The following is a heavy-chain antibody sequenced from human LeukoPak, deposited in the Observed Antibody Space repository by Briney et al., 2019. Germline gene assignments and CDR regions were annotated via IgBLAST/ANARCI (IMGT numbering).Heavy chain of an antibody. V-gene: IGHV1-18*04. Sequence: ASVKVSCKASGYTFTGYYMHWVRQAPGQGLEWMGWISAYNGNTKHAQKLQGRVTMTRDTSTSTAYMELSSLRSDDTAVYYCAAELYSGTYGRCCSFAFWGQGTQVTVS. CDR1: GYTFTGYY. CDR2: ISAYNGNT. J-gene: IGHJ4*02. D-gene: IGHD1-26*01. CDR3: AAELYSGTYGRCCSFAF.